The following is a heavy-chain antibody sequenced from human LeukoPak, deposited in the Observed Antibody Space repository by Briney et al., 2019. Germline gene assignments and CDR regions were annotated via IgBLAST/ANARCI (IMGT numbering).Heavy chain of an antibody. V-gene: IGHV3-30-3*01. D-gene: IGHD3-22*01. Sequence: GGSLRLSCAASGFTFSSYAMHWVRQAPGKGLEWVAVISYDGSNKYYADSVKGRFTISRDNSKNTLYLQMNSLRAEDTAVYYCARDQSHDSSGYDPWGQGTMVTVSS. J-gene: IGHJ3*01. CDR1: GFTFSSYA. CDR2: ISYDGSNK. CDR3: ARDQSHDSSGYDP.